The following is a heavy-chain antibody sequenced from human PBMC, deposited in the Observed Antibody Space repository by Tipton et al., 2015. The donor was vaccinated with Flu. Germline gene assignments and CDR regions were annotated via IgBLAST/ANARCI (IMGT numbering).Heavy chain of an antibody. CDR1: GFTFIIFG. D-gene: IGHD3-3*01. Sequence: RSLRLSCAASGFTFIIFGMHWVRQAPGKGLEWVSFIWYDGTKTYYADSVKGRFTISRDDSKNTVYLQMNSLTAEDTAVYYCARDGPEWNYFSYMDVWGKGTAVTVS. CDR2: IWYDGTKT. J-gene: IGHJ6*03. V-gene: IGHV3-33*01. CDR3: ARDGPEWNYFSYMDV.